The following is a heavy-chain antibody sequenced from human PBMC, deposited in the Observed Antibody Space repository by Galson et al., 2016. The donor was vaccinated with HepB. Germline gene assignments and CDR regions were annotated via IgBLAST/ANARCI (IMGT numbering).Heavy chain of an antibody. Sequence: SLRLSCAASGFTFSSYSMNWVRQAPGKGLEWVSYISSSSSTIYYADSVKGRFTISRDNAKNSLYPQMNSLRAEDTAVYYCARDHTMGRGVVYYFDSWGQGTLVTVSS. D-gene: IGHD3-10*01. CDR2: ISSSSSTI. CDR3: ARDHTMGRGVVYYFDS. V-gene: IGHV3-48*01. J-gene: IGHJ4*02. CDR1: GFTFSSYS.